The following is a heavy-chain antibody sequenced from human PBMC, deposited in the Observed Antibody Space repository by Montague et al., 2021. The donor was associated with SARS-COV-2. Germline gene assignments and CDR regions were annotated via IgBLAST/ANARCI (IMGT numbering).Heavy chain of an antibody. D-gene: IGHD3-3*01. CDR1: GGSISSYF. V-gene: IGHV4-4*07. Sequence: SETLSLTCTVSGGSISSYFCGWIRQSSGKGLEWIGRIHTSGSTDXKPSLNSRVTMSVDTSKNQFSLKLSSVTAADTAVYYCASGRYYDFWSGYYSHGYVSGMDVWGQGTKVTVSS. CDR2: IHTSGST. J-gene: IGHJ6*02. CDR3: ASGRYYDFWSGYYSHGYVSGMDV.